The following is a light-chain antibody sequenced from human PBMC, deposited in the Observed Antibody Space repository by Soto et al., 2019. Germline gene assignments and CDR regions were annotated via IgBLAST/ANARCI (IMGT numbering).Light chain of an antibody. Sequence: EIVLTQSPDNLSLSPGERATLSCRASQSVSSTYLAWFQQKPGQTPRLLISGASSRATGIPERFSGSGSGTDFTLTISRLEPEDFAVYWCQLYGSSPLFTFGPGTKVDIK. CDR3: QLYGSSPLFT. V-gene: IGKV3-20*01. J-gene: IGKJ3*01. CDR1: QSVSSTY. CDR2: GAS.